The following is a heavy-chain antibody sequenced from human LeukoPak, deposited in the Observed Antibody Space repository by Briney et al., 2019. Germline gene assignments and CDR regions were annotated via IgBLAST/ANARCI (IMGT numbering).Heavy chain of an antibody. CDR1: GFTFSSYG. CDR3: AKEYIVVVPAAIDFDY. CDR2: IRYDGSNK. Sequence: GGSLRLSCAASGFTFSSYGMHWVRQAPGKGLEWVAFIRYDGSNKYYADSVKGRFTISRDNSKNTLYLQMNSLRAEDTAVYYCAKEYIVVVPAAIDFDYWGQGTLVTVSS. V-gene: IGHV3-30*02. D-gene: IGHD2-2*02. J-gene: IGHJ4*02.